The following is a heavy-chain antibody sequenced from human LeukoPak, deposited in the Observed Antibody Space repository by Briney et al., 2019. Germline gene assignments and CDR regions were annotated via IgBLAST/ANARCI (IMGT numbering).Heavy chain of an antibody. V-gene: IGHV4-4*07. Sequence: SETLSLTCTVSGGSISSYYWSWIRQPAGKGLEWIGRIYTSGSTNYNPSLKSRVTMSVDTSKNQFSLKLSSVTAADTAVYYCARGFSDIVVVPAASGVNWFDHWGQGTLVTVSS. D-gene: IGHD2-2*01. CDR3: ARGFSDIVVVPAASGVNWFDH. J-gene: IGHJ5*02. CDR2: IYTSGST. CDR1: GGSISSYY.